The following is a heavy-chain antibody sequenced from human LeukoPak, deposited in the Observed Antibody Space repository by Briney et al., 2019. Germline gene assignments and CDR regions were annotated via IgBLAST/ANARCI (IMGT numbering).Heavy chain of an antibody. V-gene: IGHV3-11*06. D-gene: IGHD6-13*01. CDR1: GFTFSDYY. CDR2: ISGTSSYT. Sequence: GRSLRLSCAASGFTFSDYYMSWIRQAPGKGLEWVSYISGTSSYTTYANSVKGRFTISRDNAKNSLYLQMNSLRGEDTAVYYCARLGSIAAAGTPDYWGQGTLVTVSS. CDR3: ARLGSIAAAGTPDY. J-gene: IGHJ4*02.